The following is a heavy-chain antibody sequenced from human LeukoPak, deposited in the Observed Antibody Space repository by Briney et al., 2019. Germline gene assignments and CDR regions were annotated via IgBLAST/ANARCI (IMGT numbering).Heavy chain of an antibody. V-gene: IGHV3-23*01. D-gene: IGHD3-22*01. CDR2: ISGSGGST. Sequence: PGGSLRLSCAASGFTFSSYAMSWVRQAPGKGLEWVSAISGSGGSTYYADSVKGRFTISRDNSKNTLYLQMNSLRAEDTAVYYCAKGDAYYDSSGRLAPYAFDIWGQGTMVTVSS. J-gene: IGHJ3*02. CDR3: AKGDAYYDSSGRLAPYAFDI. CDR1: GFTFSSYA.